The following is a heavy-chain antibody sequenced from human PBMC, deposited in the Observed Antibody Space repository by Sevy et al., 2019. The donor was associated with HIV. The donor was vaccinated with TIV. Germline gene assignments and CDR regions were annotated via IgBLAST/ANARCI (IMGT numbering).Heavy chain of an antibody. D-gene: IGHD6-19*01. CDR2: INTGGNS. V-gene: IGHV3-13*01. Sequence: GGSLRLSCAASGFTFSSYGMHWVRQITGKGLEWVSSINTGGNSYYPDSVRGRFTMSRENAKNSLYLQMNSLGVGDTAIYYCARAGGSSGWFAFDIWGQGTVVTVSS. CDR1: GFTFSSYG. J-gene: IGHJ3*02. CDR3: ARAGGSSGWFAFDI.